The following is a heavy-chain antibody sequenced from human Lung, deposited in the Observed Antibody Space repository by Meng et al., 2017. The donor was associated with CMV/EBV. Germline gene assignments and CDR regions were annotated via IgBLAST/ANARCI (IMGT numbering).Heavy chain of an antibody. CDR1: GYMFNIYW. Sequence: GGSLRLXCKVSGYMFNIYWIGWVRQKPGKGLEWMGIIYPGDSDVRYSPSFQGQVTISADKSINTAYLQWSGLRASDTAMYYCARQDWTYGHRAYYFDYWGQGTLVXVSS. CDR3: ARQDWTYGHRAYYFDY. V-gene: IGHV5-51*01. D-gene: IGHD3/OR15-3a*01. J-gene: IGHJ4*02. CDR2: IYPGDSDV.